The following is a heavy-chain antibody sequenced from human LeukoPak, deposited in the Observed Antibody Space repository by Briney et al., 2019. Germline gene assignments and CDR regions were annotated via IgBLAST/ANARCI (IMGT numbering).Heavy chain of an antibody. J-gene: IGHJ4*02. V-gene: IGHV3-23*01. CDR3: AKIPLTGGLFDY. CDR2: ISGSGGST. D-gene: IGHD7-27*01. CDR1: GFTFSSYA. Sequence: GGSLRLSCAASGFTFSSYAMSWVRQAPGKGLEWVSAISGSGGSTYYADSVKGRFTISRDNSKNTMYLQMNSVRAEDTAVYYCAKIPLTGGLFDYWGQGTLVTVSS.